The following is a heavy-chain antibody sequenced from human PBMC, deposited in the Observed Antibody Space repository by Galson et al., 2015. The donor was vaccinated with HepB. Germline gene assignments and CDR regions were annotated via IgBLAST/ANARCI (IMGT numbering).Heavy chain of an antibody. D-gene: IGHD3-3*01. CDR2: INTGNGNT. Sequence: SVKVSCKASGYTFISYVMHWVRQAPGQRLEWMGWINTGNGNTKYSQKFQGRVTITRDTSATTAYMELSSLRSEDTAVYYCARDGGRGGGVLIIANWFDPWGQGTLVTVSS. V-gene: IGHV1-3*04. CDR1: GYTFISYV. J-gene: IGHJ5*02. CDR3: ARDGGRGGGVLIIANWFDP.